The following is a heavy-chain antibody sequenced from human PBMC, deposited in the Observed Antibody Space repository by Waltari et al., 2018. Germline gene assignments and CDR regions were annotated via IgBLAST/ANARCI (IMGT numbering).Heavy chain of an antibody. J-gene: IGHJ4*02. Sequence: QVQLVESGGGVVQPGEPLRLSCAASGFTFSTSGLHWVRQAPGKGLEWGAYIRSDGSNINYADSVKGRFTISRDNSKNTLYLQMNSLRAEDTAVYYCATYSASRGFNYWGQGTLVTVSS. CDR2: IRSDGSNI. V-gene: IGHV3-30*02. CDR1: GFTFSTSG. CDR3: ATYSASRGFNY. D-gene: IGHD6-13*01.